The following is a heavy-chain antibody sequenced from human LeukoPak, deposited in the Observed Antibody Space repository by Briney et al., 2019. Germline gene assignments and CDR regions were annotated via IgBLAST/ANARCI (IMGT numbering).Heavy chain of an antibody. V-gene: IGHV4-61*08. CDR2: IYYSGST. J-gene: IGHJ4*02. CDR1: GGSLSSGDYY. CDR3: ARAPQKYYYDSSGRFDY. D-gene: IGHD3-22*01. Sequence: SETLSLTCTVSGGSLSSGDYYWSWIRQPPGKGLEWIGYIYYSGSTNYNPSLKSRVTISVDTSKNQFSLKLSSVTAADTAVYYCARAPQKYYYDSSGRFDYWGQGTLVTVSS.